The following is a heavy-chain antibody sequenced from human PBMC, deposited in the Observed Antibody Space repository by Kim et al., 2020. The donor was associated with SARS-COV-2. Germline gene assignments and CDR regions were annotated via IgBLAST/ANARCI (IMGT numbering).Heavy chain of an antibody. J-gene: IGHJ3*02. Sequence: GGSLRLYCSASGFAFTDCDMYWVRQPTGKGLEWVSSIGARGDTYYPDSVKGRFTISKENAKNSLYLQMDNLRVGDTAVYYCVRGCGTTSWYTFDIWGQGTMVAVSS. CDR2: IGARGDT. CDR1: GFAFTDCD. D-gene: IGHD2-2*02. V-gene: IGHV3-13*01. CDR3: VRGCGTTSWYTFDI.